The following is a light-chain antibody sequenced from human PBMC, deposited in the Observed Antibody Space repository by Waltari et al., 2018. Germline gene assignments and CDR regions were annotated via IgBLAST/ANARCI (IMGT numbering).Light chain of an antibody. CDR2: EAS. CDR1: QSISDR. CDR3: QHYNIYPVM. Sequence: DIQMTQSPSTLSASVGDRVTITCRASQSISDRVAWYQHKPGKAPNLLIYEASRLESGVPSRFSGSGSGAEFTLTISSLQPDDFATYYCQHYNIYPVMFGQGTRLEIK. V-gene: IGKV1-5*03. J-gene: IGKJ5*01.